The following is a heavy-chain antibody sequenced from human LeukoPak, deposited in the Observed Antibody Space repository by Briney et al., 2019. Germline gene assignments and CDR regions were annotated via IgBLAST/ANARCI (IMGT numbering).Heavy chain of an antibody. D-gene: IGHD6-13*01. CDR2: ISWNSGSI. CDR3: AKDIHSVIAAAEADY. Sequence: GGSLRLSRAASGFTFDDYAVHWVRPAPGKGLEWVSGISWNSGSIGYADSVKGRFTISRDNAKNSLYLQMNSLRAEDTALYYCAKDIHSVIAAAEADYWGQGTLVTVSS. CDR1: GFTFDDYA. V-gene: IGHV3-9*01. J-gene: IGHJ4*02.